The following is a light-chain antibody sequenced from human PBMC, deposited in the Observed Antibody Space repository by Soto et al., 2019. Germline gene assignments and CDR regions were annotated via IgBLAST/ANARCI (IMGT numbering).Light chain of an antibody. CDR3: TSYVGSNIWV. CDR2: EVN. CDR1: SSDVGAYNY. V-gene: IGLV2-8*01. J-gene: IGLJ3*02. Sequence: QSALTQPPSASGSIGQSVTISCTGTSSDVGAYNYVSWYQQYPGKAPKLMIYEVNKRPSGVPDRFSGSKSGKTASLTVSGLQPEDEDDYHCTSYVGSNIWVFGGGTKLTVL.